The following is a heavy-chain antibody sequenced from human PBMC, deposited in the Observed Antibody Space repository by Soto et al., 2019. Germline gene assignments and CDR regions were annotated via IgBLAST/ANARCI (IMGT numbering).Heavy chain of an antibody. V-gene: IGHV1-3*01. J-gene: IGHJ3*02. CDR2: INAGNGNT. Sequence: ASVKVSCKASGYTFTSYAMHWVRQAPGQRLEWMGWINAGNGNTKYSQKFQGRVTITRDTSASTAYMELCSLRSEDTAVYYCARPLILGDCSGGSCRDAFDIWGQGTMVTVSS. CDR1: GYTFTSYA. D-gene: IGHD2-15*01. CDR3: ARPLILGDCSGGSCRDAFDI.